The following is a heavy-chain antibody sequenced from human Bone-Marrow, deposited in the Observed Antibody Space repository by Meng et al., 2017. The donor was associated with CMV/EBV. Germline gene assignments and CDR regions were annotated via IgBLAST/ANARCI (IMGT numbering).Heavy chain of an antibody. CDR2: IKSKTDGGTT. Sequence: GESLKISCAASGFTFSNAWMSWVRQAPGKGLEWVGRIKSKTDGGTTDYAAPVKGRFTISRDDSKNTLYLQMNSLKTEDTAVYYCTTDPVLMVYATYYWGQGTLVTVSS. J-gene: IGHJ4*02. CDR1: GFTFSNAW. CDR3: TTDPVLMVYATYY. D-gene: IGHD2-8*01. V-gene: IGHV3-15*01.